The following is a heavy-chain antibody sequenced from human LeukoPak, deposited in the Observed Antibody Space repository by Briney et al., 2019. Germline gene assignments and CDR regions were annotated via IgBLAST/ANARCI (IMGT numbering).Heavy chain of an antibody. J-gene: IGHJ4*02. CDR2: MSYNGQIT. D-gene: IGHD1-1*01. V-gene: IGHV3-30*18. Sequence: GGSLRLSCAASGFTFSSYGMHWVRQAPGKGLEWVAVMSYNGQITYYADSVKGRFTISRDNSQNMLYLQMNSLRVDDTSVYYCAKVQLERRELLPNFDSWGQGTLVSVSS. CDR1: GFTFSSYG. CDR3: AKVQLERRELLPNFDS.